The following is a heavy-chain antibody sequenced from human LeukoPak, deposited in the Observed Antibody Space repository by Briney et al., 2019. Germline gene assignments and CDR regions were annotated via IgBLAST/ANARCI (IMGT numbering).Heavy chain of an antibody. V-gene: IGHV4-34*01. D-gene: IGHD1-1*01. CDR1: GGSFNSYY. CDR2: ISHTGDII. J-gene: IGHJ4*02. CDR3: ARVPDITARPCDS. Sequence: PSETLSLTCAVYGGSFNSYYWTWGRQTPGKGRECIGEISHTGDIINYKPSLKSRVTISVDSSQKQFSLRLTSVTAADTGVYYCARVPDITARPCDSWGPGTRVTVS.